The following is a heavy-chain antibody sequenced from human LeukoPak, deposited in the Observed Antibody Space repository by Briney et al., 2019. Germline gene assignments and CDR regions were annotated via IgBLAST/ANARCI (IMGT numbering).Heavy chain of an antibody. CDR3: ARTNPVYGDYDY. V-gene: IGHV3-53*01. CDR2: IYPDGST. CDR1: GLTVTDNY. Sequence: GGSLRLSCAVSGLTVTDNYMSWVRQAPGKWLEWVSVIYPDGSTYHADSVKGRFTISRDNSNNTLFLQMNTLRADDTAVYHCARTNPVYGDYDYWGQGTLVTVSS. J-gene: IGHJ4*02. D-gene: IGHD4-17*01.